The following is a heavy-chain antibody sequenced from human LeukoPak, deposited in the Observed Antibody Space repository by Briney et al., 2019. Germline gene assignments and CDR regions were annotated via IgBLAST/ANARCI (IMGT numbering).Heavy chain of an antibody. D-gene: IGHD6-13*01. CDR1: GFTFSSYG. CDR2: ISYDGSNK. V-gene: IGHV3-30*18. J-gene: IGHJ4*02. CDR3: AKDRRALYSIAAAGTFDY. Sequence: GRSLRLSCAASGFTFSSYGMHWVRQAPGKGLEWVAVISYDGSNKYYADSVKGRFTISRDNSKNTLDLQMNSLRAEDTAVYYCAKDRRALYSIAAAGTFDYWGQGTLVTVSS.